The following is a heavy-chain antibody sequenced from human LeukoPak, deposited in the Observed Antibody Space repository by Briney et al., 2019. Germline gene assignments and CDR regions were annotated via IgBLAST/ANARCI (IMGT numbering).Heavy chain of an antibody. CDR3: ARGSTGDKSNN. J-gene: IGHJ4*02. CDR1: GGSITSGGYY. V-gene: IGHV4-31*03. D-gene: IGHD7-27*01. CDR2: IYYSGTT. Sequence: SQTLSLTCTVSGGSITSGGYYWSWIRQLPGKGLEWIGYIYYSGTTSYNPSLKSRLTISLDTSENQFSLKLSSVTAADTAVYYCARGSTGDKSNNWGQGTLVTVSS.